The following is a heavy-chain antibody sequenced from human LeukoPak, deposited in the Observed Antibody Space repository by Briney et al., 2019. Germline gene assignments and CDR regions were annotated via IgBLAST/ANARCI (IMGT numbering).Heavy chain of an antibody. CDR2: IKQDGSEK. V-gene: IGHV3-7*05. CDR3: ARGHVWFDP. Sequence: GGSLRLSCAASGFTFSNYGMTWVRQAPGKGLEWVANIKQDGSEKYYVDSVKGRFTISRDNAKNSLYLQKNSLRAEGMAVYYCARGHVWFDPWGQGTLVTVSS. CDR1: GFTFSNYG. J-gene: IGHJ5*02.